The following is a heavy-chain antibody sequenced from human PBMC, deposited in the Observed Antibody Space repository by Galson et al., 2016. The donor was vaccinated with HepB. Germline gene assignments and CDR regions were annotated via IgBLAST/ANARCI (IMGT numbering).Heavy chain of an antibody. CDR2: IKQDGSEK. V-gene: IGHV3-7*01. CDR3: ARDGLYCGSTSCYLDV. Sequence: SLRLSCAASGFTFSSYSMRWVRQAPGKGLEWVANIKQDGSEKYYVDSVKSRFTISRDNSKHTQYLQMNSLRAEDTAVYYCARDGLYCGSTSCYLDVWGQGTTVTCSS. D-gene: IGHD2-2*01. CDR1: GFTFSSYS. J-gene: IGHJ6*02.